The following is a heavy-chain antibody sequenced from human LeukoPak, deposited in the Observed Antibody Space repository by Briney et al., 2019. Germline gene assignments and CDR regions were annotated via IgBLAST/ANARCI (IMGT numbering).Heavy chain of an antibody. D-gene: IGHD1-26*01. Sequence: QPGRSLRLSCAASGFTFSAYAIHWVRQAPGKGLEWVALISYDGSNKYYADSVKGRFTVSRDNSKSTLYLQMNSLRAEDTAVYYWARDQIFPPAYSGPYVDTWAKETLVTVSS. CDR2: ISYDGSNK. J-gene: IGHJ5*02. CDR1: GFTFSAYA. V-gene: IGHV3-30-3*01. CDR3: ARDQIFPPAYSGPYVDT.